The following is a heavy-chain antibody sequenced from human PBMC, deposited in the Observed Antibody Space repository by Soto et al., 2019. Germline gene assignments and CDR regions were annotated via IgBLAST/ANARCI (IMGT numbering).Heavy chain of an antibody. CDR1: GFTFSSHA. V-gene: IGHV3-23*01. D-gene: IGHD2-15*01. J-gene: IGHJ5*02. Sequence: EVQLLESGGGLEQPGGSLRLSCAASGFTFSSHAMTWVRQAPGEGLEWVSSLSGSGVNTYYADSVKGRFTISRDNSKNTLYLQMNSLRAEDTAVYYCAKGGCSGGNCSPNWFDPWGQGTLVTVSS. CDR3: AKGGCSGGNCSPNWFDP. CDR2: LSGSGVNT.